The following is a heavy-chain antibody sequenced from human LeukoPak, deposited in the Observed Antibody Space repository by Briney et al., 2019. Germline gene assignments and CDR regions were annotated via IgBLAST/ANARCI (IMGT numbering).Heavy chain of an antibody. CDR3: TRHQGRWLQSDYYYYYMDV. CDR1: GFTVSSNY. D-gene: IGHD5-24*01. J-gene: IGHJ6*03. CDR2: IYSGGST. V-gene: IGHV3-53*01. Sequence: GGSLRLSCAASGFTVSSNYMSWVRQAPGKGLEWVSVIYSGGSTYYADSVKGRFTISRDNHKNTAYLQMNSLKTEDTAVYYCTRHQGRWLQSDYYYYYMDVWGKGTTVTVSS.